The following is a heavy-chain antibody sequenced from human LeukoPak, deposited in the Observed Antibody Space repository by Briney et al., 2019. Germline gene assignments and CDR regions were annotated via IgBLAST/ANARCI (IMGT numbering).Heavy chain of an antibody. D-gene: IGHD2-2*01. V-gene: IGHV1-2*02. CDR2: IDPNTGDS. J-gene: IGHJ4*02. Sequence: GASVKVSCKASEYTFTGYYIHWVRQAPGQGLEWMGWIDPNTGDSNYVQKFQGRVTMTRDTSISTAYMELSRLRSDDTAFYYCARIRYCGGTSCYYIDYWGQGTLVTVSA. CDR1: EYTFTGYY. CDR3: ARIRYCGGTSCYYIDY.